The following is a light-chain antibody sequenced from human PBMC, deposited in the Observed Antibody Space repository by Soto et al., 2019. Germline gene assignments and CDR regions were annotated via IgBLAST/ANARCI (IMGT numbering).Light chain of an antibody. V-gene: IGKV3-15*01. Sequence: EIVMTQSPATLSVSPGERAALSCRASQSVNNNLAWYQQKPGQAPRLLIHGASTRATGIPARFSGSGSGTEFTLTISSLQSDDFGVYYCQHQSSWPRTFGQGTKVEIK. CDR3: QHQSSWPRT. CDR1: QSVNNN. CDR2: GAS. J-gene: IGKJ1*01.